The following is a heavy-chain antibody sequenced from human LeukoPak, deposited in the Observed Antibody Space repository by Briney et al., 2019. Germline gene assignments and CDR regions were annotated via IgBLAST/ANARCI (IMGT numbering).Heavy chain of an antibody. Sequence: SETLSLTCTVSGGSISSYYWSWIRQPPGKGLEWIGYIYYSGSTNYNPSLKSRVTISVDTSKNQFSLKLSSVTAADTAVYYCAISSSGSYPTDYFDYWGQGTLVTVSS. J-gene: IGHJ4*02. V-gene: IGHV4-59*01. CDR2: IYYSGST. D-gene: IGHD1-26*01. CDR3: AISSSGSYPTDYFDY. CDR1: GGSISSYY.